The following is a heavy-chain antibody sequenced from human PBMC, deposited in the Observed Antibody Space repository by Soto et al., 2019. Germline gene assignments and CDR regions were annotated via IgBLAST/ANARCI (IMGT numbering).Heavy chain of an antibody. V-gene: IGHV3-74*01. D-gene: IGHD1-26*01. CDR1: GFTFSSYW. Sequence: GGSLRLSCAASGFTFSSYWMHWVRQAPGKGLVWVSRINSDRSSTSYADSVKGRFTISRDNAKNTLYLQMNSLRAEDTAVYYCVPWELPEDFQHWGQGTLVTVSS. CDR3: VPWELPEDFQH. CDR2: INSDRSST. J-gene: IGHJ1*01.